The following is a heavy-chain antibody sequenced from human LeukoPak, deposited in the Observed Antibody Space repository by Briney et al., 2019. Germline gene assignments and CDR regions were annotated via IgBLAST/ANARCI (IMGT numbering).Heavy chain of an antibody. CDR1: GFTFDSFS. D-gene: IGHD1-26*01. J-gene: IGHJ4*02. CDR2: ISSSTTYI. Sequence: GGSLRLSCAASGFTFDSFSINWVRQAPGKGLEWVASISSSTTYIYYAGSVKGRFTISRDNAKNLVYLEMNSPRAEDTAVYYCARVPGEMGATLAYLDYWGQGTLVIVSS. V-gene: IGHV3-21*01. CDR3: ARVPGEMGATLAYLDY.